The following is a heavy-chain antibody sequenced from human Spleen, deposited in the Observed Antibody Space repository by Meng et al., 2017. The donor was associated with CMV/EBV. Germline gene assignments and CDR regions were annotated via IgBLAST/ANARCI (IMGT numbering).Heavy chain of an antibody. CDR3: ARPRSTIFGVGRYHFDY. Sequence: YTFTGYYMHWVRQAPGQGLEWMGWINPNSGGTNYAQKFQGRVTMTRDTSISTAYMELSRLRSDDTAVYYCARPRSTIFGVGRYHFDYWGQGTLVTVSS. CDR2: INPNSGGT. CDR1: YTFTGYY. D-gene: IGHD3-3*01. J-gene: IGHJ4*02. V-gene: IGHV1-2*02.